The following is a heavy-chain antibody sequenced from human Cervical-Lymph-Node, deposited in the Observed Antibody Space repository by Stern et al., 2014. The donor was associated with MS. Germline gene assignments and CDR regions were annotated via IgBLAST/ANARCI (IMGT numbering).Heavy chain of an antibody. D-gene: IGHD1-1*01. CDR2: ITNVGST. J-gene: IGHJ4*02. Sequence: VQLVEYGGGVIQPGGSLRLSCTASGFTVSRDYMTWVRQAPGKGLEWVSLITNVGSTFYTDSVKGRFTISRDDSKNTVYLHMTSLRAEDTAMCYCARDTSSPERSDWWGQGTLVTVSS. CDR3: ARDTSSPERSDW. CDR1: GFTVSRDY. V-gene: IGHV3-53*01.